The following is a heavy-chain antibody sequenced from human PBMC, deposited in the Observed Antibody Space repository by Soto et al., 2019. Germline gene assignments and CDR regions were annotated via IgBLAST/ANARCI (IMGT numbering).Heavy chain of an antibody. J-gene: IGHJ5*02. D-gene: IGHD3-22*01. V-gene: IGHV4-30-4*01. CDR2: MHYSGTT. CDR3: ARYYFDFGGYSNWFDP. CDR1: GGSISSGDYY. Sequence: KSSETLSLTCTVSGGSISSGDYYWSWIRQPPGKDLEWIIYMHYSGTTYYNPSLRSRVTMSLDTSKNQFSLELSSVTAADTAVYYCARYYFDFGGYSNWFDPWGRGTLVTVSS.